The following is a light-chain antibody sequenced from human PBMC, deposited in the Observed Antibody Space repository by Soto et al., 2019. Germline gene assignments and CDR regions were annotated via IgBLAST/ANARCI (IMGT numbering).Light chain of an antibody. CDR2: SNN. CDR3: AAWDDSLNGYV. Sequence: QSVLTQPPSASGTPGQRVTISCSGSSSHIGSNTVNWYQQLPGTAPKLLIYSNNQRPSGVPDRFSGSKSGTSASLAISGLQSEDEADYYCAAWDDSLNGYVLGTGTKVTVL. CDR1: SSHIGSNT. V-gene: IGLV1-44*01. J-gene: IGLJ1*01.